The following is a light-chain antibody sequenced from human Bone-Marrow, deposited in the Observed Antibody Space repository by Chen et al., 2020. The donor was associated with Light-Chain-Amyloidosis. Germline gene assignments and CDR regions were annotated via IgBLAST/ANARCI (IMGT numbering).Light chain of an antibody. CDR2: EDD. CDR3: QSYQDSCQVV. J-gene: IGLJ2*01. V-gene: IGLV6-57*01. CDR1: SGSIATNY. Sequence: NFMLTQPHPVSESTGKTVINSCNRSSGSIATNYVQWYQQRPGGSPTTVIYEDDQRPSAVSDRFSCSINSSSNSAFLTISGLKTADKADYYFQSYQDSCQVVFGGVTKMTVL.